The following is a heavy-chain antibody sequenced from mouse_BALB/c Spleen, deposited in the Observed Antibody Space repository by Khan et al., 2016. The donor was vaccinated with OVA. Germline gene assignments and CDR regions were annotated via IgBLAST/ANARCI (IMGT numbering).Heavy chain of an antibody. Sequence: DLVKPGASVKLSCKASGYTFTSYWINWIKQRPGQGLEWIGRIAPGSGSIYYNEMFKDKATLTVDTSSSTAYIQLNILSSEDSAVYFCARAIGGKVPLDYWGQGTTLTVSS. V-gene: IGHV1S41*01. CDR1: GYTFTSYW. D-gene: IGHD1-1*02. CDR3: ARAIGGKVPLDY. CDR2: IAPGSGSI. J-gene: IGHJ2*01.